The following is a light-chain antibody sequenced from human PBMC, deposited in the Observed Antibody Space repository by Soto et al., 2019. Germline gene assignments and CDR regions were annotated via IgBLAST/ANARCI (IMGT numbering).Light chain of an antibody. CDR1: QSVLYSSNNKNY. Sequence: DIVMTQSPDSLAVSLGERATINCKSGQSVLYSSNNKNYLAWYQHKPGHPPKLLIYWASNRESGVPDRFSGSGSGTDFTLTISSLQAEDVAVYYCQQYDTTPGTFGQGTRLEIK. J-gene: IGKJ5*01. CDR3: QQYDTTPGT. V-gene: IGKV4-1*01. CDR2: WAS.